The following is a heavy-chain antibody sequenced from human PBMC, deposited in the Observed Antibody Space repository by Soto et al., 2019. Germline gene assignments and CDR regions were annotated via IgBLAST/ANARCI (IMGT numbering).Heavy chain of an antibody. V-gene: IGHV4-59*02. CDR2: IYYSGSP. D-gene: IGHD3-22*01. J-gene: IGHJ4*02. CDR3: ARDRGGYIGYFDS. Sequence: SETLSLTCTVSGGSVSTYYWSWIRQPPGKGLEWIGYIYYSGSPNYNPSLKSRVTISVDTSKNQFSLNLSSVTAADTAIYYCARDRGGYIGYFDSWGQGTLVTVSS. CDR1: GGSVSTYY.